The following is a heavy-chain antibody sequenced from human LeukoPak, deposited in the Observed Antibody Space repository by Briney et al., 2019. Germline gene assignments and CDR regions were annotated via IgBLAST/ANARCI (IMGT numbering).Heavy chain of an antibody. CDR2: ISYDGSNK. Sequence: GGSLRLSCAASGFTFSSYGTHWVRQAPGKGLEWVAVISYDGSNKYYADSVKGRFTISRDNSKNTLYLQMNSLRAEDTAVYYCAKDQLLWFGELLSNGAFDIRGQGTMVTVSS. CDR3: AKDQLLWFGELLSNGAFDI. V-gene: IGHV3-30*18. CDR1: GFTFSSYG. D-gene: IGHD3-10*01. J-gene: IGHJ3*02.